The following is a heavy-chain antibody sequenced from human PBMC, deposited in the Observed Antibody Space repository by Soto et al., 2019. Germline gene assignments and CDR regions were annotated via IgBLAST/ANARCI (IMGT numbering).Heavy chain of an antibody. CDR3: AKDHLLTTVTTVGD. D-gene: IGHD4-17*01. V-gene: IGHV3-30*18. J-gene: IGHJ4*02. CDR2: ISYHGNDK. CDR1: GFTFSSYG. Sequence: QVQLVESGGGVVQPGRSLRLSCAASGFTFSSYGMHWVRQAPGKGLEWVAVISYHGNDKYYAESVKGRFTISRDNFKNTLYLQKDSLRVEDTAVYYCAKDHLLTTVTTVGDWGQGTLVTVSS.